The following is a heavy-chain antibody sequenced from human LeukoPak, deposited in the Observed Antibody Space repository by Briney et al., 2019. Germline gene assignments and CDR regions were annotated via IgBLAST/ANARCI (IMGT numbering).Heavy chain of an antibody. CDR3: AAKQQLAF. CDR2: IRAKSYGGTT. D-gene: IGHD6-13*01. V-gene: IGHV3-49*04. J-gene: IGHJ4*02. CDR1: GFTFADYA. Sequence: GGSLRLSCSVSGFTFADYAMSWVRQAPGKGLEWVAVIRAKSYGGTTEYAASVKGRFTISRDGSKSIAYLQMNSLKIEDTAVYYCAAKQQLAFWGQGALVAVSS.